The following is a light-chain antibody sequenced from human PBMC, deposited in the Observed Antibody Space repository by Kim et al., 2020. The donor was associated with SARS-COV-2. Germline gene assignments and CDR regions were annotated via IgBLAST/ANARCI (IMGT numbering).Light chain of an antibody. CDR2: SNN. Sequence: ELTQPPSASGTPGQRVTISCSGSSSNIGSNTVNWYQLLPGTAPKLLIYSNNQRPSGVPDRFSGSKSGTSASLAISGLQSEDEADYYCAAWDDSLNGWVFGGGTQLTVL. CDR1: SSNIGSNT. J-gene: IGLJ3*02. CDR3: AAWDDSLNGWV. V-gene: IGLV1-44*01.